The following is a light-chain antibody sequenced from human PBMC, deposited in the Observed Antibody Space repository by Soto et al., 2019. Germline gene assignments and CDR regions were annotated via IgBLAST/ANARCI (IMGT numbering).Light chain of an antibody. CDR3: QQRSNWPPRT. CDR1: QSVTTY. V-gene: IGKV3-11*01. J-gene: IGKJ2*01. CDR2: DAS. Sequence: EIVLTQSPATLSLSPGERATLSCRASQSVTTYLAWYQQKPGQAPRLLIYDASNRATGIPRRFSGSGSGTDFTLTISSLEPEDFAVYYCQQRSNWPPRTFGQGTKLEIK.